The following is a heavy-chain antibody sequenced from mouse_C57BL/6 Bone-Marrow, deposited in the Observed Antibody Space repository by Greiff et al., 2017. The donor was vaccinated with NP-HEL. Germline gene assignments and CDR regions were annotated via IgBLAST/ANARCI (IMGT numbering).Heavy chain of an antibody. J-gene: IGHJ3*01. V-gene: IGHV5-9-1*02. CDR1: GFTFSSYA. CDR2: ISSGGDYI. D-gene: IGHD2-4*01. Sequence: EVQVVESGEGLVKPGGSLKLSCAASGFTFSSYAMSWVRQTPEKRLEWVAYISSGGDYIYYADTVKGRFTISRDNARNTLYLQMSSLKSEDTAMYYCTRERLSAWFAYWGQGTLVTVSA. CDR3: TRERLSAWFAY.